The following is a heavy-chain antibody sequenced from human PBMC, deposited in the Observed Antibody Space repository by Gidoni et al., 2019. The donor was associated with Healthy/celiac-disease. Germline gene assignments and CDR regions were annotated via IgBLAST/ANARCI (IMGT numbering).Heavy chain of an antibody. CDR2: INHSGST. D-gene: IGHD5-18*01. Sequence: QVQLQQWRAGLLKPSETLSLTCAVYGGSFSGYYWSWIRQPPGKGLEWIGEINHSGSTNYNPSLKSRVTISVDTSKNQFSLKLSSVTAADTAVYYCARGRLQLWLRWVNWFDPWGQGTLVTVSS. CDR3: ARGRLQLWLRWVNWFDP. J-gene: IGHJ5*02. CDR1: GGSFSGYY. V-gene: IGHV4-34*01.